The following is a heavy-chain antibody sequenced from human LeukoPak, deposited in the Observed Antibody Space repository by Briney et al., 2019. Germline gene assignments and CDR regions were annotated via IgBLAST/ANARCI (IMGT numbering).Heavy chain of an antibody. CDR3: ARGPIVVVPAASHYYYYMDV. J-gene: IGHJ6*03. CDR1: GGTFSSYA. CDR2: IIPIFGTA. Sequence: SVKVSCKASGGTFSSYAISWVRQPPGQGLEWVGGIIPIFGTANYAQKFPGRVTITADESTSTAYMELSSMRSEDTAVYYCARGPIVVVPAASHYYYYMDVWGKGTTVTVSS. V-gene: IGHV1-69*13. D-gene: IGHD2-2*01.